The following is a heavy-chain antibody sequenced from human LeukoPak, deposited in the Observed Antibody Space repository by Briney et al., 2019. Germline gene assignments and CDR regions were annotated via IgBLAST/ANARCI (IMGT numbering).Heavy chain of an antibody. J-gene: IGHJ4*02. CDR3: AKDQAVYSSGWFFDY. CDR1: GFTFSSYA. Sequence: QAGGSLRLSCAASGFTFSSYAMSWVRQAPGKGLEWVSAISGSGGSTYYADSVEGRFTISRDNSKNTLYLQMNSLRAEDTAVYYCAKDQAVYSSGWFFDYWGQGTLVTVSS. D-gene: IGHD6-19*01. CDR2: ISGSGGST. V-gene: IGHV3-23*01.